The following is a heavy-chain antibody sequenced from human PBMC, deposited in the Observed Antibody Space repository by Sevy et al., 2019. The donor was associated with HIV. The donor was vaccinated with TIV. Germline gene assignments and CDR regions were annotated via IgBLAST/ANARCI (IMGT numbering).Heavy chain of an antibody. V-gene: IGHV4-30-2*01. J-gene: IGHJ5*02. D-gene: IGHD4-17*01. CDR2: IYHSGST. Sequence: SETLSLTCAVSGGFISSGAYSWSWIRQPPGKGLEWIGYIYHSGSTYYDPSLKSRVTISVDRSKNQFSLKLSSVTAADTAVYYCARDYGGNSGWFDPWGQGALVTVSS. CDR3: ARDYGGNSGWFDP. CDR1: GGFISSGAYS.